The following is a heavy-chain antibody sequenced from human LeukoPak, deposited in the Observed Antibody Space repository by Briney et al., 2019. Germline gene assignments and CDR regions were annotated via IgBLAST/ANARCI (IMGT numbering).Heavy chain of an antibody. Sequence: GGSLRLSCAASGFTFSNYNMNWVRQAPGKVLEWVSSITSSGTYIFYADSVKGRFTISRDNAKNSLYLQMNSLRTEDTAVYYCARDEGYSYGYSYYCYMDVWGKGTTVTISS. J-gene: IGHJ6*03. CDR2: ITSSGTYI. D-gene: IGHD5-18*01. CDR1: GFTFSNYN. V-gene: IGHV3-21*04. CDR3: ARDEGYSYGYSYYCYMDV.